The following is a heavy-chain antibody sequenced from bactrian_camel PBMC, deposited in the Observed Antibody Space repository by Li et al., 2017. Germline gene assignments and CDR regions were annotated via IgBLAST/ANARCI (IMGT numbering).Heavy chain of an antibody. D-gene: IGHD2*01. CDR2: VEGDGVI. CDR1: GNTYNTFC. Sequence: HVQLVESGGGSVQAGGSLRLSCAASGNTYNTFCMAWFRQAPGKAREMVAYVEGDGVIWHTDSVRGRFTISRDGAQRTIHLQMNRLEPEDTAMYYCAAGATLSTLFPQSYNHWGQGTQVTVS. J-gene: IGHJ4*01. CDR3: AAGATLSTLFPQSYNH. V-gene: IGHV3S57*01.